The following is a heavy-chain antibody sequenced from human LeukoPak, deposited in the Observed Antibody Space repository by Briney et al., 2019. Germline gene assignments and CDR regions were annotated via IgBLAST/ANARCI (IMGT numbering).Heavy chain of an antibody. CDR3: ARDLYSSRTNDAFVI. Sequence: ASVKVSCKASGYTFTNYGISWVRQAPGQGLEWMGWISGYNGNTNYAQKFQGRITMTTDTSTSTGYMELRSLRSDDTAVYYCARDLYSSRTNDAFVIWGQGTMVTVSS. V-gene: IGHV1-18*01. J-gene: IGHJ3*02. CDR1: GYTFTNYG. CDR2: ISGYNGNT. D-gene: IGHD6-19*01.